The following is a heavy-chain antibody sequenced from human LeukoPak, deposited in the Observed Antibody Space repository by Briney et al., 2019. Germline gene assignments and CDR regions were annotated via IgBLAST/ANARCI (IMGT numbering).Heavy chain of an antibody. CDR1: GFTFSSYW. J-gene: IGHJ4*02. V-gene: IGHV3-74*01. Sequence: PGGSLRLSCAASGFTFSSYWMHWVRQAPGKGLVWVSRINTDGSSTSYADSVKGRFTISRDNAKNTLYLQMNSLRAEDTAVYYCARGRRIAVAGRGPYYFDYWGQGTLVTVSS. CDR2: INTDGSST. CDR3: ARGRRIAVAGRGPYYFDY. D-gene: IGHD6-19*01.